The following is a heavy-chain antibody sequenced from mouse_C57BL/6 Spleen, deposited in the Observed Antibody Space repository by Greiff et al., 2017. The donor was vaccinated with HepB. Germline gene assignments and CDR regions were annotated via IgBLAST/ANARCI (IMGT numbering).Heavy chain of an antibody. CDR3: ARGDITTVVEENFDV. J-gene: IGHJ1*03. D-gene: IGHD1-1*01. V-gene: IGHV1-52*01. CDR2: IDPSDSET. CDR1: GYTFTSYW. Sequence: QVQLQQPGAELVRPGSSVKLSCKASGYTFTSYWMHWVKQRPIQGLEWIGNIDPSDSETHYNQKFKDKATLTVDKSSSTAYMQLSSLTSEDSAVYYCARGDITTVVEENFDVWGTGTTVTVSS.